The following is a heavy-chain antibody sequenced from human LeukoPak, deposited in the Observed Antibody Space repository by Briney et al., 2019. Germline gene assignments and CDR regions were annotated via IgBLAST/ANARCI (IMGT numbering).Heavy chain of an antibody. D-gene: IGHD2-21*02. V-gene: IGHV3-53*01. CDR3: ERYKTAGDYFDY. Sequence: GGSLRLSCAASGFTVSSNYMSWVRQAPGKGLEWVSIIYSGGSRYYADSVKGRFTISRDNSKNTLYLQTNTLRAEDTAVYYCERYKTAGDYFDYWGQGTLVTVSS. CDR1: GFTVSSNY. CDR2: IYSGGSR. J-gene: IGHJ4*02.